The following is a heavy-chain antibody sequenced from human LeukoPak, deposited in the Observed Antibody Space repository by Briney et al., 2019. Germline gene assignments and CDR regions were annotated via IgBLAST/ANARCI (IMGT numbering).Heavy chain of an antibody. CDR2: IYPGDSDT. CDR1: GYSFTSYW. D-gene: IGHD3-22*01. CDR3: ARRYYYDSSGYPYDAFDI. Sequence: RGESLKISCKCSGYSFTSYWIGWVRQMPGKGLEWMGIIYPGDSDTRYSPSFQGQVTISADKSISTAYLQWSSLKASDTAMYYCARRYYYDSSGYPYDAFDIWGQGTMVTVSS. J-gene: IGHJ3*02. V-gene: IGHV5-51*01.